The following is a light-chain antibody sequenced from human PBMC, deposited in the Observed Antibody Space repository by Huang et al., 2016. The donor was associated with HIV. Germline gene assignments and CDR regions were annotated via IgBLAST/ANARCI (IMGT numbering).Light chain of an antibody. CDR2: WSG. Sequence: DIVMTQSPDSLSIFPGERATINCKSSQSLLYNLNSKNYLAWFQQRPGQPPKWLFHWSGSRQSGIPDRFSASGSGTDFTLTIDNLQTEDVAIYYCQQYYTNPQTFGRGTAVEI. V-gene: IGKV4-1*01. CDR3: QQYYTNPQT. CDR1: QSLLYNLNSKNY. J-gene: IGKJ4*01.